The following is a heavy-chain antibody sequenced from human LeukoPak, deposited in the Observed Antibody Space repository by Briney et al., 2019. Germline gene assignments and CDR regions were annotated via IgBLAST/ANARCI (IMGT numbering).Heavy chain of an antibody. V-gene: IGHV3-30*04. Sequence: GGSLRLSCAASGFTFSSYAMHWVRQAPGKGLEWVAVISYDGSNKYYADSVKGRFTISRDNSKNTLYLQMNSLRAEDTAVYYCAREPYYDSSGYYLTTLGSIDYWGQGTLVTVSS. D-gene: IGHD3-22*01. CDR1: GFTFSSYA. J-gene: IGHJ4*02. CDR2: ISYDGSNK. CDR3: AREPYYDSSGYYLTTLGSIDY.